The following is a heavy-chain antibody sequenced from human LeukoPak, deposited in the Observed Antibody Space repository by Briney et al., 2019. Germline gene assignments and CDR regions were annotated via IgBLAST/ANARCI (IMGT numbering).Heavy chain of an antibody. Sequence: HGESLKISCKGSGYSFTSYWIGWVRQMPGKGLEWMGIIYPGDSDTRYSPSFQGQVTISADKSISTAYLQWSSLKASDTAMYYCARQANDVVVTGRGGGLRYYYYYMDVWGKGTTVTVSS. J-gene: IGHJ6*03. CDR1: GYSFTSYW. D-gene: IGHD2-21*02. V-gene: IGHV5-51*01. CDR2: IYPGDSDT. CDR3: ARQANDVVVTGRGGGLRYYYYYMDV.